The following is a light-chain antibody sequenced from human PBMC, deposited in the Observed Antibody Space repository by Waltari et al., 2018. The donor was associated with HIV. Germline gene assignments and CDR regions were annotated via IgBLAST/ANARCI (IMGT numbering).Light chain of an antibody. V-gene: IGLV1-51*01. Sequence: QSVLTQPPSVSAAPGQTVTISCSGSSSNIGTNYVSWYQQVTGAAPKLVLYDNNERPSGIRDRFFGSKSGTSATLDITGLQPGDEADYYCGTWDSGKNVWVFGGGTKLTVL. CDR3: GTWDSGKNVWV. J-gene: IGLJ3*02. CDR1: SSNIGTNY. CDR2: DNN.